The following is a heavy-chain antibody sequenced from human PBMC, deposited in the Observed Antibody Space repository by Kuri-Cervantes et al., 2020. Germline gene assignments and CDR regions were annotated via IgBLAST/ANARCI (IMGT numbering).Heavy chain of an antibody. D-gene: IGHD1-26*01. J-gene: IGHJ6*02. Sequence: ASVKVSCKASGYTFTSYDINWVRQATGQGLEWMGWMNPNSGNTGYAQKFQGRVTMTRNTSISTAYMVLSGLRSEDTAVYYCARGPDSTYSGSYLGYYYYYYGMDVWGQGTTVTVSS. CDR1: GYTFTSYD. CDR3: ARGPDSTYSGSYLGYYYYYYGMDV. CDR2: MNPNSGNT. V-gene: IGHV1-8*01.